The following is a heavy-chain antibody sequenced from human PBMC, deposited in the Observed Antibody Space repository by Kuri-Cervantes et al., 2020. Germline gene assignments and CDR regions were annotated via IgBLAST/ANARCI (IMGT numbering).Heavy chain of an antibody. CDR2: IIPIFGTA. V-gene: IGHV1-69*05. CDR1: GGTFSSYA. CDR3: ARGLGSSSSGVDIDY. D-gene: IGHD6-13*01. Sequence: SVKVSCKASGGTFSSYAISWVRQAPGQGLEWMGGIIPIFGTANYAQKFQGRVTMTRNTSISTAYMELSSLRSEDTAVYYCARGLGSSSSGVDIDYWGQGTLVTVSS. J-gene: IGHJ4*02.